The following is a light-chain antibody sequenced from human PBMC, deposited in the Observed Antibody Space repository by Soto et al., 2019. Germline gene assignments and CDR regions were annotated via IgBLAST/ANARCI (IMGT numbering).Light chain of an antibody. Sequence: ALTPPASVSGSPGQSITISCTGTSIDVGGYNYVSWYQQHPGKAPKLMIYEVSNRPSGVSNRFSGSKAGNTASLTISGLQAEDEADYYCSSYTSSSTLAVVFGGGTQLTVL. CDR2: EVS. V-gene: IGLV2-14*01. CDR3: SSYTSSSTLAVV. CDR1: SIDVGGYNY. J-gene: IGLJ2*01.